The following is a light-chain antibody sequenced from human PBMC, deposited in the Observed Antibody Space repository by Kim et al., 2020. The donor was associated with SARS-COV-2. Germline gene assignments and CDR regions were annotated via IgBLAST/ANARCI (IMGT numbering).Light chain of an antibody. CDR3: SSYAGYYTLV. Sequence: GQSVTISCAGTGSNVGADNYVSWYQQDPGKAPKLLIYDVTKRPSGVPDRFSGSKSANTASLTISGLQAEDEAEYYCSSYAGYYTLVFGGGTQLTVL. CDR1: GSNVGADNY. V-gene: IGLV2-11*03. CDR2: DVT. J-gene: IGLJ2*01.